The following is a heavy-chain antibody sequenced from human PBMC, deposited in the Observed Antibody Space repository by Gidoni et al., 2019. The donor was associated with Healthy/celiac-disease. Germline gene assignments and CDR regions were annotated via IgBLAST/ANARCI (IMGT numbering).Heavy chain of an antibody. Sequence: EVQLLESGGGLVQPGGSLRLPCSASGFTFRSYAMSWVRQAPGKGLEWVSAISGSGGSTYYADSVKGRFTISRDNSKNTLYLQMNSLRAEDTAVYYCAKIWSVGATGGDYFDYWGQGTLVTVSS. D-gene: IGHD1-26*01. J-gene: IGHJ4*02. V-gene: IGHV3-23*01. CDR3: AKIWSVGATGGDYFDY. CDR1: GFTFRSYA. CDR2: ISGSGGST.